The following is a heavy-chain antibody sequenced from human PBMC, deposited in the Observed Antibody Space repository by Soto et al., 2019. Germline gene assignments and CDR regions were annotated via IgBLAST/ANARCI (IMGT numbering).Heavy chain of an antibody. CDR1: GGTFITFT. D-gene: IGHD2-8*02. Sequence: QVQLVQSGAEVKKPGSSVKVSCKASGGTFITFTISWVRQAPGQGLEWMGGIIPIFGTPNYAQKFQGRVTITAGETNSTASMELDSLRSEDKAVYYCGGVGGVLAGNPKWFDPWGQGTLVPVSS. J-gene: IGHJ5*02. CDR3: GGVGGVLAGNPKWFDP. V-gene: IGHV1-69*12. CDR2: IIPIFGTP.